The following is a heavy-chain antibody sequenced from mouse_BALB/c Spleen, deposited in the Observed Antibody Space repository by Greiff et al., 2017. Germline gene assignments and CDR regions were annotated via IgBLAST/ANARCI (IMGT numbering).Heavy chain of an antibody. CDR2: IYPGDGDT. CDR3: AREGGSSHWYFDV. V-gene: IGHV1-80*01. CDR1: GYAFSSYW. Sequence: VQLQQSGPELVKPGASVKISCKASGYAFSSYWMNWVKQRPGQGLEWIGQIYPGDGDTNYNGKFKGKATLTADKSSSTAYMQLSSLTSEDSAVYFCAREGGSSHWYFDVWGAGTTVTVSA. D-gene: IGHD1-1*01. J-gene: IGHJ1*01.